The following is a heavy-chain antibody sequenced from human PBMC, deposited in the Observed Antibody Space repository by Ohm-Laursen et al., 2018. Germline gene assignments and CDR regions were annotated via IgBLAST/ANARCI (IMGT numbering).Heavy chain of an antibody. CDR1: GFTVSSNY. J-gene: IGHJ5*02. V-gene: IGHV3-53*01. D-gene: IGHD3-10*01. CDR3: ARDDASGSYGS. Sequence: SLRLSCSASGFTVSSNYMNWVRQAPGKGLEWVSGVNSGGGTYYANSVKGRFTISRDNSKNMVYLLMGSLRAEDTAVYYCARDDASGSYGSWGQGILVTVSS. CDR2: VNSGGGT.